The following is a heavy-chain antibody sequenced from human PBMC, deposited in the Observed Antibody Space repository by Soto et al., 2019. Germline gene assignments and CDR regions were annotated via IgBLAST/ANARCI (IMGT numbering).Heavy chain of an antibody. J-gene: IGHJ4*02. CDR3: ARHSGVSGTLSYFFDH. D-gene: IGHD1-26*01. Sequence: SETLSLTCTVSGGSIGSYHWSWIRQPPGKGLEWIGYIHYSGITNYNPSLKSRVTISVDTSKNQFSLKLSSVTAADTAVYYCARHSGVSGTLSYFFDHWGQGTLVTVSS. CDR1: GGSIGSYH. V-gene: IGHV4-59*08. CDR2: IHYSGIT.